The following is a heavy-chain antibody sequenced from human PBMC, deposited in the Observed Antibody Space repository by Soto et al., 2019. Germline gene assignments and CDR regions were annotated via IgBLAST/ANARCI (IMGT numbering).Heavy chain of an antibody. D-gene: IGHD2-8*02. J-gene: IGHJ3*01. CDR3: VKEYCTGGTCFDAFDL. V-gene: IGHV3-48*03. CDR2: ISDGGTTI. CDR1: GFIFSDYE. Sequence: EADLVESGGGLVQPGGSLTLSCAASGFIFSDYEVDWVRQAPWRGPEWISYISDGGTTIYYAASVKGRFTISRDDAKKSLYLHMNNLRVDDTAIYFCVKEYCTGGTCFDAFDLWGQGTVVTVSS.